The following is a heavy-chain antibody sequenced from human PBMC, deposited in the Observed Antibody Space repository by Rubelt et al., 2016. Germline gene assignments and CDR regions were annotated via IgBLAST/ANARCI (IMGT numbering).Heavy chain of an antibody. CDR1: GFTFSSYA. J-gene: IGHJ6*02. D-gene: IGHD3-10*01. Sequence: QVQLVESGGGVVQPGRSLRLSCVASGFTFSSYAMHWVRQAPGKGLEWVAVISYDGSNKYYADSVKGRFTISRDNSKNTLYLQMNSLRAEDTAVYYCARELRRPFYGSGSSNYGMDVWCQGTTVTVSS. CDR2: ISYDGSNK. V-gene: IGHV3-30*04. CDR3: ARELRRPFYGSGSSNYGMDV.